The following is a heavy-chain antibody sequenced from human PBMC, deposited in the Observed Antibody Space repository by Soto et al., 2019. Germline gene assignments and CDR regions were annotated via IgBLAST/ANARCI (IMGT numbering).Heavy chain of an antibody. D-gene: IGHD2-21*02. CDR2: IRSKGNNFAT. J-gene: IGHJ2*01. CDR3: TRFSATESWFFEF. V-gene: IGHV3-73*02. CDR1: GFAFSVSA. Sequence: EVQLVESGGGLVQPGGSLKLSCAASGFAFSVSAMHWVRQASGKGREWVGRIRSKGNNFATEYAASVKGRFTISRDDSMNMAYLQMNSLKTEDTAVYYCTRFSATESWFFEFWGRGTLVTVSS.